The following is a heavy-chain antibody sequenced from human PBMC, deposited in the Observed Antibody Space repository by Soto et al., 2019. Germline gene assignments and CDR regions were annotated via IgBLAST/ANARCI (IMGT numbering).Heavy chain of an antibody. V-gene: IGHV3-23*01. Sequence: DVQLLESGGGLVQPRGSLRLSCAASGFTFSNHAMSWVRQAPGKGLEWVSGISGSGASTFYADSVQGRFTISRDNSKNTLYLQKNSLRAEDTALYYCAKAGKGDTRGWLRFRVDDSWGQGTLVTVSS. CDR1: GFTFSNHA. CDR3: AKAGKGDTRGWLRFRVDDS. CDR2: ISGSGAST. D-gene: IGHD6-19*01. J-gene: IGHJ4*02.